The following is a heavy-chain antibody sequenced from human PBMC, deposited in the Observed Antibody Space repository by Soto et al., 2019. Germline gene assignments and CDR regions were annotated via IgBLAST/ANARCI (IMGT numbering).Heavy chain of an antibody. V-gene: IGHV4-30-2*01. CDR1: GGSLSSGGYS. CDR3: ARGVKFDGWGNYGLDV. J-gene: IGHJ6*02. CDR2: MYHSGGS. D-gene: IGHD3-10*01. Sequence: LSLTCAVSGGSLSSGGYSWSWIRQPPGKALEWIGYMYHSGGSHYNASLKSRVAISVDRSKNQFSLSLSSVTAADTAVYYCARGVKFDGWGNYGLDVWGQGTTVTVSS.